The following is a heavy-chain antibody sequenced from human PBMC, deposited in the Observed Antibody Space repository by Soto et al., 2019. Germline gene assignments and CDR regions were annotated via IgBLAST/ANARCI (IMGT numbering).Heavy chain of an antibody. D-gene: IGHD6-13*01. Sequence: PGGSLRLSCAASGVTFSNYEMHWVRQATGKGLEYVSGISNNGAHTDYAKSVKGRFTISRDNSENTLYLQMGSLRAEDMALYYCARRGYGSRWPNVYMDVWGKGTTVTVSS. V-gene: IGHV3-64*01. CDR2: ISNNGAHT. J-gene: IGHJ6*03. CDR1: GVTFSNYE. CDR3: ARRGYGSRWPNVYMDV.